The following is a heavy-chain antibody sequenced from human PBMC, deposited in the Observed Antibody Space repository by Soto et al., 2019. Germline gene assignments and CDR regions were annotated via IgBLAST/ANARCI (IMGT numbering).Heavy chain of an antibody. Sequence: ASVKVSCKASGYTFTSYYMHWVRQAPGQGLEWMGIISPSGGSTSYAQKFQGRVTMTRDTSTSTVYMELSSLRSEDTAVYYCARDPQHGSGWYHAVDSWGQGTLVTVSS. CDR2: ISPSGGST. V-gene: IGHV1-46*01. CDR1: GYTFTSYY. D-gene: IGHD6-19*01. J-gene: IGHJ4*02. CDR3: ARDPQHGSGWYHAVDS.